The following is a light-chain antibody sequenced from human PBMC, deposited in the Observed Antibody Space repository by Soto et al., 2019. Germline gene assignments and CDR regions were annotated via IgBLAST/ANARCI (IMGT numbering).Light chain of an antibody. CDR2: EVN. CDR3: NSYAGSNSFV. V-gene: IGLV2-8*01. J-gene: IGLJ1*01. CDR1: SSDVGAYNY. Sequence: QSALTQPPSASGSPGQSVTISCTGTSSDVGAYNYVSWYQQHPGKAPQLMIYEVNKRPSGGPDRLSGSKSGNTASLPVSGLQAENEADYYCNSYAGSNSFVFGSGTKFTVL.